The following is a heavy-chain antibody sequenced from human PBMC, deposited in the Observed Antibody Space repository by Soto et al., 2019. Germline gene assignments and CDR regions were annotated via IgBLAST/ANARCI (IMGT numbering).Heavy chain of an antibody. CDR1: GGSFSGYY. CDR3: ARLSGDYLPLYYYYMDV. J-gene: IGHJ6*03. V-gene: IGHV4-34*01. Sequence: PSETLSLTCAVYGGSFSGYYWSWIRQPPGKGLEWIGEINHSGSTNYNPSLKSRVTISVDTSKNQFSLKLSSVTAADTAVYYCARLSGDYLPLYYYYMDVWGKGTTVTVSS. D-gene: IGHD4-17*01. CDR2: INHSGST.